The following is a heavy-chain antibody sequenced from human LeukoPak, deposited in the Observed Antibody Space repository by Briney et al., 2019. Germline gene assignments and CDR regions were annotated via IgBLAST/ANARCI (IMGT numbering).Heavy chain of an antibody. D-gene: IGHD6-13*01. CDR1: GGSISGYY. Sequence: SETPSLTCTVSGGSISGYYWSWIRQPPGKGLEWIGYIYYSGSTNYNPSLKSRVTMSVDTSKNQFSLKLSSVTAADTAVYYCARDMAAAGIDYWGQGTLVTVSS. V-gene: IGHV4-59*12. CDR3: ARDMAAAGIDY. CDR2: IYYSGST. J-gene: IGHJ4*02.